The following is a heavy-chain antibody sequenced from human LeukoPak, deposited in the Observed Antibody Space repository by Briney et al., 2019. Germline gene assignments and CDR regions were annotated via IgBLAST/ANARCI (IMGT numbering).Heavy chain of an antibody. CDR3: ARDADDSSGYYYVYFDY. CDR2: ISSSGSTI. CDR1: GFTFRDYY. D-gene: IGHD3-22*01. Sequence: PGGSLRLSCAASGFTFRDYYMSSIRQAPGKGLEWVSYISSSGSTIYYADSVKGRFTISRDNAKNSLYLQMNSLRAEDTAVYYCARDADDSSGYYYVYFDYWGQGTLVTVSS. J-gene: IGHJ4*02. V-gene: IGHV3-11*01.